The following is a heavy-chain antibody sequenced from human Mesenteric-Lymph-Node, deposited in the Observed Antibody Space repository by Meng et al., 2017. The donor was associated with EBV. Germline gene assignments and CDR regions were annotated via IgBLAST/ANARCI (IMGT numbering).Heavy chain of an antibody. V-gene: IGHV4-30-2*01. D-gene: IGHD1-26*01. CDR2: IYHSGTT. Sequence: QLQDPGSGLVRPYPTPPLPCAAHGGPIISVGYSWSWIRQAPGKGLEWIGFIYHSGTTYLNPSLRSRVNLSVDPSKNQFSLNLRSVSAADTAIYYCARSAGGDYFDYWGQGTLVTVSS. CDR3: ARSAGGDYFDY. J-gene: IGHJ4*02. CDR1: GGPIISVGYS.